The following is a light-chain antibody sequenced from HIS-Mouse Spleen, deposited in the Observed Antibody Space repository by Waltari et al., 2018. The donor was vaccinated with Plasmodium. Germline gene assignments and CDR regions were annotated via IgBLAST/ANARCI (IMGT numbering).Light chain of an antibody. V-gene: IGKV1-13*02. CDR2: DAS. CDR3: QQFNSYPLT. J-gene: IGKJ4*01. Sequence: AIQLTQSPSSLSASVGDRVTITCRASQGISSALAWYQQKPGKAPTLLIYDASSLESGVPSRFSGSGSGTDFTRNISSLQPEDFATYYWQQFNSYPLTFGGGTKVEIK. CDR1: QGISSA.